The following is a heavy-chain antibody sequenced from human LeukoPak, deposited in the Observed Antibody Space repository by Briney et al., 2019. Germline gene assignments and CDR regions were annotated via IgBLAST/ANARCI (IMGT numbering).Heavy chain of an antibody. Sequence: GGSLRLSCAASGFTFSSYAMMWLRQAPGKGLEWVSAISGGGGTTLYADSVKGRFTISRDNSKNTLYLQMNSLRAEDTAVYYCAKDSGSYFSYWGQGTLVTVSS. J-gene: IGHJ4*02. D-gene: IGHD1-26*01. V-gene: IGHV3-23*01. CDR1: GFTFSSYA. CDR3: AKDSGSYFSY. CDR2: ISGGGGTT.